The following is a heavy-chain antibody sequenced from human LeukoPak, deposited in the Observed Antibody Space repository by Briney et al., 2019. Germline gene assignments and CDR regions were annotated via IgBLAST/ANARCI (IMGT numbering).Heavy chain of an antibody. Sequence: PSETRSLTCPVTAASIGSGGYYWSWIRQHPGKGLEWIGYIYYSGSTYYNPSLKSRLTISVDTSKNQFSLKLSSVTAADTAVFYCARAGVGGFDYWGQGILVTVSS. CDR1: AASIGSGGYY. J-gene: IGHJ4*02. CDR3: ARAGVGGFDY. CDR2: IYYSGST. V-gene: IGHV4-31*03. D-gene: IGHD3-10*01.